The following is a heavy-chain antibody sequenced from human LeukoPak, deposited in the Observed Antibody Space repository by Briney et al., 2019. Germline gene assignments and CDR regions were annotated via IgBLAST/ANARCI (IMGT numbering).Heavy chain of an antibody. D-gene: IGHD2-15*01. J-gene: IGHJ5*02. V-gene: IGHV7-4-1*02. CDR3: ARAPCGSCYNWFDP. Sequence: ASVKVSCKASGYTFTSYAMNWVRQAPGQGLEWTGWINTNTGNPTYAQGFTGRFVFSLDTSVSTAYLQISSLKAEDTAVYYCARAPCGSCYNWFDPWGQGTLVTVSS. CDR1: GYTFTSYA. CDR2: INTNTGNP.